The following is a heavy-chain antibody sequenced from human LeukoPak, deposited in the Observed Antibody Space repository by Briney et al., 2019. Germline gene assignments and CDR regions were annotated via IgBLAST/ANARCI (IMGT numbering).Heavy chain of an antibody. CDR1: GGTFSSYA. CDR2: IMPIFGTA. Sequence: SVKVSCKASGGTFSSYAISWVRQAPGQGLEWMGGIMPIFGTANYAQKVQGRVTSTADKSTSTAYMELSSLRAEDTALYYCAKDLHEQWLVSADAFDIWGLGTMVTVSS. V-gene: IGHV1-69*06. J-gene: IGHJ3*02. D-gene: IGHD6-19*01. CDR3: AKDLHEQWLVSADAFDI.